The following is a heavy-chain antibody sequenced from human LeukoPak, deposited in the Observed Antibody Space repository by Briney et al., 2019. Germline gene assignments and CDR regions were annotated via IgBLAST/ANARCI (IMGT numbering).Heavy chain of an antibody. CDR1: GFTFSSYW. J-gene: IGHJ4*02. CDR2: IKQDGSEK. V-gene: IGHV3-7*03. Sequence: SGGSLRLSCAASGFTFSSYWMSWVRQAPGKGLEWVANIKQDGSEKYYVDSVKGRFTISRGNAKNSLYLQMNSLRAEDTAVYYCAREAGYYYDSSGYSFDYWGQGTLVTVSS. CDR3: AREAGYYYDSSGYSFDY. D-gene: IGHD3-22*01.